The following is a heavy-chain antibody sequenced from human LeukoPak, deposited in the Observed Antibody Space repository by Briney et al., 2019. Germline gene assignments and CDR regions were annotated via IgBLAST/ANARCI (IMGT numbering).Heavy chain of an antibody. CDR2: MNPNRGNT. D-gene: IGHD3-10*01. CDR3: ARGVFDGGLITMVQGVIITWSNWFDP. CDR1: RYTLTSYD. V-gene: IGHV1-8*01. Sequence: ASVKVSCKASRYTLTSYDINWVRQATGHRREWMGWMNPNRGNTGYAQKIQGTVTMTRNTSISTDYMELSSLRSEDTAVYYCARGVFDGGLITMVQGVIITWSNWFDPWGEGTLVTVSS. J-gene: IGHJ5*02.